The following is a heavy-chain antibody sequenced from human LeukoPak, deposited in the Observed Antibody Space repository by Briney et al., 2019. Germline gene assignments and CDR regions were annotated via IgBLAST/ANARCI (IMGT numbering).Heavy chain of an antibody. D-gene: IGHD6-19*01. CDR3: ARGESGWYFDY. CDR1: GFTFSSYA. J-gene: IGHJ4*02. V-gene: IGHV3-30*04. Sequence: GGSLRLSCAASGFTFSSYAMHWVRQAPGKRLEWVAVMSYDGKSKYYADSVKGRFTVSRDHSKYTLYLEMNSLRVEDTAVYYCARGESGWYFDYWGQGTLVTVSS. CDR2: MSYDGKSK.